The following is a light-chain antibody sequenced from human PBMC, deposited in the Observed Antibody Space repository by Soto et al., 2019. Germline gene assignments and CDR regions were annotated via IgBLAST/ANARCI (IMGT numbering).Light chain of an antibody. V-gene: IGKV1-5*01. CDR2: DAS. CDR3: QQYDRYFT. CDR1: QSSSTW. Sequence: DIQMTQSPSPLSASVGDRVTVTCRASQSSSTWLAWYQQKPGKAPKLLIYDASRLENGVPSRFSGSGSGTEFTLTISSLQPDDFATYFCQQYDRYFTFGPGTIVDI. J-gene: IGKJ3*01.